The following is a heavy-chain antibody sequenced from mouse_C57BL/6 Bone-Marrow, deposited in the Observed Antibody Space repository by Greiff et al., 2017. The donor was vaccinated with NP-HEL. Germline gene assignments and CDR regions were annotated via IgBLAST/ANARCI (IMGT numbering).Heavy chain of an antibody. D-gene: IGHD1-1*01. V-gene: IGHV1-26*01. CDR1: GYTFTDYY. CDR2: INPNNGGT. Sequence: EVKLQQSGPELVKPGASVKISCKASGYTFTDYYMNWVKQSHGKSLEWIGDINPNNGGTSYNQKFKGKATLTVDKSSSTAYMELRSLTSEDSAVYYCARCYYGRRRAWFAYWGQGTLVTVSA. J-gene: IGHJ3*01. CDR3: ARCYYGRRRAWFAY.